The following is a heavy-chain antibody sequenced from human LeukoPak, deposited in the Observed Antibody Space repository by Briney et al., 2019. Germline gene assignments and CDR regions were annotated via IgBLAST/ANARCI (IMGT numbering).Heavy chain of an antibody. Sequence: SETLSLTCTVSGGSISDYYWNWIRQPPGKGLEWIGYIYYSGSTTYNPSLKSRVTMPVDTAKNQFSLELRSVTAADTAVYFCARGDFCSKSNCYLRPMDVWGKGTTVTVSS. CDR3: ARGDFCSKSNCYLRPMDV. CDR2: IYYSGST. V-gene: IGHV4-59*01. D-gene: IGHD3-3*01. CDR1: GGSISDYY. J-gene: IGHJ6*03.